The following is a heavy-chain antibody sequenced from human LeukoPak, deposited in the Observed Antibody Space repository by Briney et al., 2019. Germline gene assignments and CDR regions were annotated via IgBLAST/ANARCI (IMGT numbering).Heavy chain of an antibody. Sequence: GGSLRLSCAASGFTFSSYWMHWVRQAPGKGLVWVSRINSDGSSTSYADSVKGRFTISRDSSKNALYLLMNSLRAEDTAMYYCAREAPSFDLWGRGTLVTVSS. CDR2: INSDGSST. CDR1: GFTFSSYW. V-gene: IGHV3-74*01. J-gene: IGHJ2*01. CDR3: AREAPSFDL.